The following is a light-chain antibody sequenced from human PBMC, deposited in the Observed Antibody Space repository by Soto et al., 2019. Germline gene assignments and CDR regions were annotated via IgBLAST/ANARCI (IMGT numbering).Light chain of an antibody. CDR1: QSVSSN. Sequence: EIVMTQSQATLSVSPGERATLSCRASQSVSSNLAWYQQKPGQAPGLLIYGASTRDTGIPARFSGSGSGTEFTLTISSPQSEDFAVYYCQQYNNWPPLTFGGGTKVEIK. V-gene: IGKV3-15*01. J-gene: IGKJ4*01. CDR2: GAS. CDR3: QQYNNWPPLT.